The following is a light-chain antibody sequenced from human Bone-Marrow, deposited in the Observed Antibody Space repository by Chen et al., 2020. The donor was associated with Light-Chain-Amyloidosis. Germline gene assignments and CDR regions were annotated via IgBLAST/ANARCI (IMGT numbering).Light chain of an antibody. CDR2: DAS. CDR3: QEYYKWPDT. J-gene: IGKJ3*01. V-gene: IGKV3D-15*01. Sequence: IVLTQPPPTLSLSPGERATLSCRASQSVSSYLAWYQQKPGQAPWLLIYDASTRSTGFPARFSGNRSETGFTRTSSSLQSEDFAIYYCQEYYKWPDTVGPGSDVDLK. CDR1: QSVSSY.